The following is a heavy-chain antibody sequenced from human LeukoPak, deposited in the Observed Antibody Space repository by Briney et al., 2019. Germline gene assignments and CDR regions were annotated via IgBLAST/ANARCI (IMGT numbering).Heavy chain of an antibody. CDR3: ARESVAGPSGYYYGMDV. D-gene: IGHD6-19*01. Sequence: ASVKVSCKASGYTFTGYYMHWVRQAPGQGLEWMGWINPNSGGTNYAQKFQGWVTMTRDTSISTAYMELSRLRSDDTAVYYCARESVAGPSGYYYGMDVWGQGTTVTVSS. J-gene: IGHJ6*02. CDR1: GYTFTGYY. CDR2: INPNSGGT. V-gene: IGHV1-2*04.